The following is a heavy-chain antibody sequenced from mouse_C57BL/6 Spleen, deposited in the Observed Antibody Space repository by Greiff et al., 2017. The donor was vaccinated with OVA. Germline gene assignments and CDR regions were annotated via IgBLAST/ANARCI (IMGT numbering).Heavy chain of an antibody. D-gene: IGHD1-1*01. CDR3: ARTNYYGSSSDY. Sequence: EVQLQQSGPELVKPGASVKISCKASGYTFTDYYMNWVKQSHGKSLEWIGDINPNNGGTSYNQKFKGKATLTVDKSSSTAYMELRSLTSEDSAVYYCARTNYYGSSSDYWGQGTTPTVSS. J-gene: IGHJ2*01. CDR1: GYTFTDYY. V-gene: IGHV1-26*01. CDR2: INPNNGGT.